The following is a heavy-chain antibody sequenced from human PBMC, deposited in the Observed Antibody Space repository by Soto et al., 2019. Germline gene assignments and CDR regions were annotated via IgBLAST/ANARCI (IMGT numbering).Heavy chain of an antibody. CDR2: IYWDDDK. J-gene: IGHJ4*02. Sequence: QITLKESGPTLVKPTQTLTLTCTVSGFSLTTDGAAVGWIRQPPGRTLECLAFIYWDDDKRYSPSLKTRVTITQDTSTHQVVLTMTNMDPVDTGPYDCVQSQGVAAAFAFWGQGSLVTVSS. V-gene: IGHV2-5*02. CDR3: VQSQGVAAAFAF. CDR1: GFSLTTDGAA. D-gene: IGHD6-13*01.